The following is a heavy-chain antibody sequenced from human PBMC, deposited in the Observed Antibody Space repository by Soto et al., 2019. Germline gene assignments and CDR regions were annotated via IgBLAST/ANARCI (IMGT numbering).Heavy chain of an antibody. CDR3: ARDSTPAYGDYNDY. CDR1: GFTFSSYW. Sequence: PGGSLRLSCAASGFTFSSYWMSWVRQAPGKGLEWVANIKQDGSEKYYVDSVKGRFTISRDNAKNSLYLQMNSLRAEDTAVYYCARDSTPAYGDYNDYWGKGTLVTVSS. D-gene: IGHD4-17*01. V-gene: IGHV3-7*01. CDR2: IKQDGSEK. J-gene: IGHJ4*02.